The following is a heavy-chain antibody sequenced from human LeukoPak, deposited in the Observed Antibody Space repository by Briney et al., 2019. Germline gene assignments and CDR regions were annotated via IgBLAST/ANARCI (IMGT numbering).Heavy chain of an antibody. CDR1: GFTFSDYY. CDR2: ISSSGSTI. Sequence: GGSLRLSCAASGFTFSDYYMSWIRQAPGKGLEWVSYISSSGSTIYYADSVKGRFTISRDNAKNSLYLQMNSLRAEDTAVYYCARHLEGSSWPNYYYYYMDVWGKGTTVTVSS. CDR3: ARHLEGSSWPNYYYYYMDV. V-gene: IGHV3-11*01. J-gene: IGHJ6*03. D-gene: IGHD2-2*01.